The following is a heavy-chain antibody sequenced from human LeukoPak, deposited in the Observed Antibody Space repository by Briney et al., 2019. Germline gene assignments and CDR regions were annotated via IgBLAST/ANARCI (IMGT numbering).Heavy chain of an antibody. D-gene: IGHD3-10*01. V-gene: IGHV1-2*02. CDR3: ARYYYGSGSYYLYY. CDR2: INPNSGGT. J-gene: IGHJ4*02. Sequence: ASVKVSCKASGYTFTGCYMHWVRQAPGQGLEWMGWINPNSGGTNYAQKFQGRVTMTRDTSISTAYMELSRLRSDDTAVYYCARYYYGSGSYYLYYWGQGTLVTVSS. CDR1: GYTFTGCY.